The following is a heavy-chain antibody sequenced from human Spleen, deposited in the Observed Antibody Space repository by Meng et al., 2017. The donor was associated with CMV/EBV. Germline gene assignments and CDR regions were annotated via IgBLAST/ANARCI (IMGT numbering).Heavy chain of an antibody. V-gene: IGHV1-2*02. CDR3: ARQMYPGRPGTSRGFDY. Sequence: YTFTGHYIHWVRQAPGQGLEWMGWINPYSGGTLHAQKFQGRVTMTRDTSIRTAYMDLNRLISNDTAVYYCARQMYPGRPGTSRGFDYWGQGTLVTVSS. CDR2: INPYSGGT. CDR1: YTFTGHY. J-gene: IGHJ4*02. D-gene: IGHD3-10*01.